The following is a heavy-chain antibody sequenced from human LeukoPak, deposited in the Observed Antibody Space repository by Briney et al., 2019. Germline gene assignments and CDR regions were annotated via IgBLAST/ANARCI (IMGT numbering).Heavy chain of an antibody. V-gene: IGHV1-2*02. CDR1: GSTFTGYH. CDR2: INPNSGGT. Sequence: ASVNVSCKASGSTFTGYHIHWVGQAPGQGLEWMGWINPNSGGTNYAQKFQGRVTMTRDTSISTAYMELSSMRSDDTAVYYCPREGRGWAFDIWGQGTMVTVSS. CDR3: PREGRGWAFDI. D-gene: IGHD3-10*01. J-gene: IGHJ3*02.